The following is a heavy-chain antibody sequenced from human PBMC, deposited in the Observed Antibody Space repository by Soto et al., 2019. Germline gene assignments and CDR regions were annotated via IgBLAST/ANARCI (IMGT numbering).Heavy chain of an antibody. V-gene: IGHV4-30-4*01. Sequence: PSETLSLTCTVSGGSISSGDYYWSWIRQPPGKGLEWIGYIYYSGSTYYNPSLKSRVTISVDTSKNQFSLKLSSVTAADTAVYFCARGERQQHRDYWGQGTLVTVSS. D-gene: IGHD6-13*01. CDR3: ARGERQQHRDY. J-gene: IGHJ4*02. CDR2: IYYSGST. CDR1: GGSISSGDYY.